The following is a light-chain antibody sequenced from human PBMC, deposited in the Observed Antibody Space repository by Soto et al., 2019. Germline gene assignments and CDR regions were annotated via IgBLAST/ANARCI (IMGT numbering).Light chain of an antibody. CDR3: QKYGSSPP. J-gene: IGKJ5*01. CDR1: QSVSSSY. Sequence: EIVLTQSPGTLSLSPGERATLSCRASQSVSSSYLAWYQQKPGQAPRLLIYGASSRATGIPDRFSGSGSGTDFTLTISSLEPEYFAVYYCQKYGSSPPFGQGTRREIK. CDR2: GAS. V-gene: IGKV3-20*01.